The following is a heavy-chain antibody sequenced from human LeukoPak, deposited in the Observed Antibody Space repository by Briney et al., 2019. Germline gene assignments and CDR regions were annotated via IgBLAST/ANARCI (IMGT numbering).Heavy chain of an antibody. CDR2: INPNSGGT. D-gene: IGHD2-15*01. CDR1: GYTFTCYY. V-gene: IGHV1-2*06. CDR3: ASSDCSGGSCYLDY. J-gene: IGHJ4*02. Sequence: GSSVKVSCKASGYTFTCYYMRWVRQAPGQGLEWIGRINPNSGGTNYAQKFQGRVTMTRDTSISTAYMELSRLRSDDTAVYYCASSDCSGGSCYLDYWGQGTLVTVSS.